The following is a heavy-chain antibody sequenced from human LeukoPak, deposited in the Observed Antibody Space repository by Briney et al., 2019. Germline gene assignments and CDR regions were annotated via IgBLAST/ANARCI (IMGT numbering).Heavy chain of an antibody. J-gene: IGHJ3*02. V-gene: IGHV4-4*02. CDR2: IYHSGTT. CDR3: AREGMITMIVVGDAFDI. D-gene: IGHD3-22*01. Sequence: PSGTLSLTCAVSGDSISSSNWWIWVRQPPGKGLEWIGEIYHSGTTNYNPSLKSRVTISVDKSNNQFSLKLNSVTAADTAVYYCAREGMITMIVVGDAFDIWGQGTMVTVSS. CDR1: GDSISSSNW.